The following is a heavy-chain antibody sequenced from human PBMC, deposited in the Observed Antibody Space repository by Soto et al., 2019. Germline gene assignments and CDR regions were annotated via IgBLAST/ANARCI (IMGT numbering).Heavy chain of an antibody. CDR3: AKDSSSWYVRYYYYMDV. V-gene: IGHV3-15*01. D-gene: IGHD6-13*01. J-gene: IGHJ6*03. Sequence: SLRLSCAASGFTFSNAWMSWVRQAPGKGLEWVGRIKSKTDGGTTDYAAPVKGRFTISRDDSKNTLYLQMNSLRAEDTAVYYCAKDSSSWYVRYYYYMDVWGKGTTVTVSS. CDR2: IKSKTDGGTT. CDR1: GFTFSNAW.